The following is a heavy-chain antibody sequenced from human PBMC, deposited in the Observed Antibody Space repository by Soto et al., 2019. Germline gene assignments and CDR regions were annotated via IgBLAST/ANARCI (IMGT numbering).Heavy chain of an antibody. CDR3: ARGESEYSSGYGMDV. V-gene: IGHV3-21*01. CDR2: ISSSSSYI. Sequence: PGGSLRLSCAASGFTFSSYSMNWVRQAPGKGLEWVSSISSSSSYIYYADSVKGRFTISRDNAKNSLYLQMNSLRAEDTAVYYCARGESEYSSGYGMDVWGQGTTVTVSS. J-gene: IGHJ6*02. CDR1: GFTFSSYS. D-gene: IGHD6-19*01.